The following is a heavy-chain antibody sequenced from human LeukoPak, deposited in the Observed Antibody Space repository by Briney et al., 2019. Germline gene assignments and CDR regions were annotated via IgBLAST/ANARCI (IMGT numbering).Heavy chain of an antibody. CDR2: ISWGSNVI. CDR3: ARDLGYSYALDY. V-gene: IGHV3-48*02. CDR1: GFTFSTYS. D-gene: IGHD5-18*01. J-gene: IGHJ4*02. Sequence: GGSLRLSCTASGFTFSTYSMNWVRQAPGKGPEWLSYISWGSNVIYYADSVKGRFTTSRDDAKNSLFLQMNSLTDEDTAVYYCARDLGYSYALDYWGRGTLVTVSS.